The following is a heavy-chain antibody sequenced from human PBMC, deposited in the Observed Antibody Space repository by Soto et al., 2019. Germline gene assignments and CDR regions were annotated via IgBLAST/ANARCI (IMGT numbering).Heavy chain of an antibody. CDR2: ISSSSSYI. Sequence: GGSLRLSCAASGFTFSSYSMNWVRQAPGKGLEWVSSISSSSSYIYYADSVKGRFTISRDNAKNSLYLQMNSLRAEDTAVYCCARERTDYSGWYVDGDYYYGMDVWGQGTTVTVSS. CDR3: ARERTDYSGWYVDGDYYYGMDV. D-gene: IGHD6-19*01. V-gene: IGHV3-21*01. J-gene: IGHJ6*02. CDR1: GFTFSSYS.